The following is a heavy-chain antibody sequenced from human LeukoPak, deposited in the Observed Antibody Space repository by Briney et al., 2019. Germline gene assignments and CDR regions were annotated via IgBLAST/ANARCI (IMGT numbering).Heavy chain of an antibody. D-gene: IGHD3-3*01. Sequence: GGSLRLSCVASGLAFSSYSMHWVRQAPGKGLEWVGVISYDGSDEYYADSVKGRFTISRDNSKNTVYLQMNSLRADDTAVYYCARDFTPEWFDIHWGQGTLVTVS. CDR1: GLAFSSYS. J-gene: IGHJ4*02. V-gene: IGHV3-30*04. CDR3: ARDFTPEWFDIH. CDR2: ISYDGSDE.